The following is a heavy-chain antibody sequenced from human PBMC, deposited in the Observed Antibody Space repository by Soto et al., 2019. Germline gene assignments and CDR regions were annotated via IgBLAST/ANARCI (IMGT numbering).Heavy chain of an antibody. Sequence: QVQLQQWGAGLLKPSETLSLTCAVYGGSFSGYYWSWIRQLPGKGLEWIGEINHSGSTNYNPSLKSRVTISVDTSKNQFSLKLSSVTAADTAVYYCARRAYCSGGSCYYYYYYMDVWGKGTTVTVSS. J-gene: IGHJ6*03. CDR2: INHSGST. CDR3: ARRAYCSGGSCYYYYYYMDV. D-gene: IGHD2-15*01. V-gene: IGHV4-34*01. CDR1: GGSFSGYY.